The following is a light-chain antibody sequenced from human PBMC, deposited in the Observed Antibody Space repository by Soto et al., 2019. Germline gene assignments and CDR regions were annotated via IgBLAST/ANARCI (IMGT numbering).Light chain of an antibody. CDR1: SSDVGSYNL. CDR3: CSYAGSSTHVV. Sequence: QSALTQPASVAGSPGHSITISCTGTSSDVGSYNLVSWYQQHPGKAPKLMIYDGSKRPSGVSNRFSGSKSGNTASLTISGLQAEDEADYYCCSYAGSSTHVVCVGGTKLTVL. CDR2: DGS. V-gene: IGLV2-23*01. J-gene: IGLJ2*01.